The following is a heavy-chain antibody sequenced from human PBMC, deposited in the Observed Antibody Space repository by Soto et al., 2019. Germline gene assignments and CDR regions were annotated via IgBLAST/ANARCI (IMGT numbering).Heavy chain of an antibody. Sequence: GSSVKLSCKASGGTFSSYAISWVRQAPGQGLEWMGGIIPIFGTANYAQKFQGRVTITADESTSTAYMELSSLRSEDTAVYYCASDSGTIVVVPAAMYYYYYGMDVWGQGTTVTVSS. CDR1: GGTFSSYA. CDR2: IIPIFGTA. V-gene: IGHV1-69*13. CDR3: ASDSGTIVVVPAAMYYYYYGMDV. D-gene: IGHD2-2*01. J-gene: IGHJ6*02.